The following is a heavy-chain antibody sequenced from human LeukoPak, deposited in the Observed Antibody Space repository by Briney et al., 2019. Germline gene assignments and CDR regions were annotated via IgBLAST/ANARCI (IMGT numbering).Heavy chain of an antibody. J-gene: IGHJ4*02. CDR1: GFTFSSYS. Sequence: GGSLRLSCAASGFTFSSYSLNWVRQAPGQGLEWVSSISGSGSYKAYADSVKGRFTISRDNAKKSLYLQMNSLRAEDTAMYYCARTDYDYVWGRPTCFDYWGQGTLVTVSS. V-gene: IGHV3-21*01. D-gene: IGHD3-16*01. CDR3: ARTDYDYVWGRPTCFDY. CDR2: ISGSGSYK.